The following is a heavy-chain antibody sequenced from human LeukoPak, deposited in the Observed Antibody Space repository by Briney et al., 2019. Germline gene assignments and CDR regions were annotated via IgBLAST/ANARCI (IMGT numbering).Heavy chain of an antibody. Sequence: PGGSLRLSCAASGFTVSSNYMSWVRQAPGKGLEWVSVIYSGGSTYYAGSVKGRFTISRDNSKNTLYLQMNSLRAEDTAVYYCARDKQEYYYDSSGYSHDAFDIWGQGTMVTVSS. V-gene: IGHV3-53*01. CDR1: GFTVSSNY. J-gene: IGHJ3*02. CDR2: IYSGGST. D-gene: IGHD3-22*01. CDR3: ARDKQEYYYDSSGYSHDAFDI.